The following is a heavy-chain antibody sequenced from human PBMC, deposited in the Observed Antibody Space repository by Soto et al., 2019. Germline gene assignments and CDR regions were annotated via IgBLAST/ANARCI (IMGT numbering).Heavy chain of an antibody. CDR2: INHSGST. CDR3: ARVRVCSGGSRWFDP. V-gene: IGHV4-34*01. CDR1: GGSFSGYY. J-gene: IGHJ5*02. Sequence: SETLSLRCAVEGGSFSGYYWSWIRQPTGKGLEWIGEINHSGSTNYNPSLKSRVTISVDTSKNQFSLKLSSVTAADTAVYYCARVRVCSGGSRWFDPWGQGTLVTVSS. D-gene: IGHD2-15*01.